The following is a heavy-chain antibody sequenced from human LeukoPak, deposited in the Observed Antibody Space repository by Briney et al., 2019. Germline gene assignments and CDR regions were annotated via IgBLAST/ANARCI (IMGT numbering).Heavy chain of an antibody. V-gene: IGHV1-2*02. J-gene: IGHJ1*01. CDR3: AREDYGDYSVYFQH. CDR1: GYTFTGYY. CDR2: INPNSGGT. D-gene: IGHD4-17*01. Sequence: ASVKVSCKASGYTFTGYYMHWVRQAPGQGLEWMGWINPNSGGTNYAQKFQGRVTMTRDTSISTAYMELSGLRSDDTAVYYCAREDYGDYSVYFQHWGQGTLVTVSS.